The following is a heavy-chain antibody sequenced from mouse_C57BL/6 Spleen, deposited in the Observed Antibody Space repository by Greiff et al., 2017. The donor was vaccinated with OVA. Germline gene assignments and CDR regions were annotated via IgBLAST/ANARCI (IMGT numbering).Heavy chain of an antibody. CDR3: ARPLWDGPRFAY. D-gene: IGHD4-1*01. J-gene: IGHJ3*01. V-gene: IGHV5-17*01. CDR1: GFTFSDYE. CDR2: ISSGSSTI. Sequence: EVQLVESGGGLVKPGGSLKLSCAASGFTFSDYEMHWVRQAPEKGLEWVAYISSGSSTIYYADTVKGRFTLSRDNAKNTLFLQMTSLRSEDTAMYYCARPLWDGPRFAYWGKGTLVTVAA.